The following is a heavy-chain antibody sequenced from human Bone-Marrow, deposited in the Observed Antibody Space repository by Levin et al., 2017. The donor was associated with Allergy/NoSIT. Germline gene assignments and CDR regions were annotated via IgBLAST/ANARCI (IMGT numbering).Heavy chain of an antibody. CDR2: IYHTGSA. Sequence: PSETLSLTCTVSGGSTSNYYWNWIRQPPGKALEWIAYIYHTGSASYNPSLKSRLNISLDTSKQQFSLRLTSVTAADTAMYFCARGLVVIPTASNWFDPWGPGTLVTVSS. CDR1: GGSTSNYY. CDR3: ARGLVVIPTASNWFDP. V-gene: IGHV4-59*01. J-gene: IGHJ5*02. D-gene: IGHD2-2*01.